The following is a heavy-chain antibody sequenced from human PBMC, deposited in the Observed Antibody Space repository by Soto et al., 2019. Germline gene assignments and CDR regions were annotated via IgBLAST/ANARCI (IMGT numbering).Heavy chain of an antibody. CDR2: ISNAGSGSA. CDR3: ARETKHYQFLFQI. Sequence: ASVKVSCKTSGYPFPSFEIHWIRQALGQRPEWPGGISNAGSGSAKYSQKFQDRLTISGDKRATTVFMALSSLTSEDTGIYHGARETKHYQFLFQIRGQGAPVTVS. J-gene: IGHJ1*01. D-gene: IGHD1-26*01. CDR1: GYPFPSFE. V-gene: IGHV1-3*01.